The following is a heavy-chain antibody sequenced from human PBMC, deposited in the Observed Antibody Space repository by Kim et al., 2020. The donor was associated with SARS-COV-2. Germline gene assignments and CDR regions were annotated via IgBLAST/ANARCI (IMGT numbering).Heavy chain of an antibody. CDR2: IFSGGST. CDR1: GGSISSTDYY. D-gene: IGHD3-10*01. V-gene: IGHV4-39*01. Sequence: SETLSLTCTVSGGSISSTDYYWGWIRQPPGKGLEWIGSIFSGGSTYYSPSLKSRVTISIDTSKNYFSLRLTSVTAADTAVYYCARHRGPGPREYWGQGTLVTVSS. J-gene: IGHJ4*02. CDR3: ARHRGPGPREY.